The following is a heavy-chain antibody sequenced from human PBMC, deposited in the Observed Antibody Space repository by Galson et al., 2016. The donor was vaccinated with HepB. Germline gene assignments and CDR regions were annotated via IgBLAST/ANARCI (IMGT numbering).Heavy chain of an antibody. CDR2: IHWDDNK. V-gene: IGHV2-5*02. D-gene: IGHD2/OR15-2a*01. J-gene: IGHJ4*02. CDR1: GFSLRNNGVG. Sequence: PALVKPTQTLALTCTFSGFSLRNNGVGVGWIRQTPEGALEWLALIHWDDNKRYSPSLMNRLTIIKDTSKNLVVLVMTNMDPVDTATYFCAHRRPVYPHGFDYWGPGTLVTVSS. CDR3: AHRRPVYPHGFDY.